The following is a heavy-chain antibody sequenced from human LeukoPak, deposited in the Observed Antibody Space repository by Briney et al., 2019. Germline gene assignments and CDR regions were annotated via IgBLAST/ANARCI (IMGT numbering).Heavy chain of an antibody. D-gene: IGHD2/OR15-2a*01. Sequence: GGSLRLSCAASGFPFSSYGMHWVRQAPGKGLEYVSSIRSNGGSTYYANSVKGRFTISRDNSKNTLYLQMGSLRAEDMAVYYCARGLFGTTDYWGQGTSVTVSS. J-gene: IGHJ4*02. CDR3: ARGLFGTTDY. V-gene: IGHV3-64*01. CDR1: GFPFSSYG. CDR2: IRSNGGST.